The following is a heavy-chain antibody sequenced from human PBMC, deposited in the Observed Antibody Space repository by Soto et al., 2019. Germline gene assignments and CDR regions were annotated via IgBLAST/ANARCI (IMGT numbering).Heavy chain of an antibody. D-gene: IGHD3-16*01. V-gene: IGHV1-58*01. CDR1: GFTFTSSA. CDR3: AAPRLPTTDYVLDAFDI. J-gene: IGHJ3*02. Sequence: ASVKVSCKASGFTFTSSAVQWVRQARGQRLEWIGWIVVGSGNTNYAQKFQERVTITRDMSTSTAYMELSSLRSEDTAVYYCAAPRLPTTDYVLDAFDIWGQGTMVTVSS. CDR2: IVVGSGNT.